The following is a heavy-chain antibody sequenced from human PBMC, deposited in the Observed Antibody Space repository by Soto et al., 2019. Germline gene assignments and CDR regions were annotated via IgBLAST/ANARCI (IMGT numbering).Heavy chain of an antibody. Sequence: QLQLQESGPGLVKPSETLSLTCTVSGGSISSSSYYWGWIRQPPGKGLEWIGSIYYSGSTYYNPSLKRRVTISVDTSKNQFSLKLSSVTAADTAVYYCARVVDFWSGYPYAFDIWGQGTMVTVSS. J-gene: IGHJ3*02. D-gene: IGHD3-3*01. V-gene: IGHV4-39*01. CDR2: IYYSGST. CDR1: GGSISSSSYY. CDR3: ARVVDFWSGYPYAFDI.